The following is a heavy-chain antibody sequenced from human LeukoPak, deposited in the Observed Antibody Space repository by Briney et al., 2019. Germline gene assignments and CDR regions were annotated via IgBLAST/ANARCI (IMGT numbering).Heavy chain of an antibody. V-gene: IGHV4-39*01. CDR2: IYYSGST. D-gene: IGHD3-10*01. J-gene: IGHJ4*02. CDR3: ARQYYYGSGSYPDFDY. Sequence: SETLSLTCTVSGGSISSYYWGWIRQPPGKGLEWIGSIYYSGSTYYNPSLKSRVTISVDTSKNQFSLKLSSVTAADTAVYYCARQYYYGSGSYPDFDYWGQGTLVTVSS. CDR1: GGSISSYY.